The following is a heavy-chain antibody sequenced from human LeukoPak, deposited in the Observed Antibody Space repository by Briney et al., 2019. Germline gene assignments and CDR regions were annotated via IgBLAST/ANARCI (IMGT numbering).Heavy chain of an antibody. CDR2: IYSGGST. D-gene: IGHD2-2*01. CDR3: ARDQVGYWSSTSCYRNYYYGMDV. V-gene: IGHV3-53*01. CDR1: GFTVSSNY. Sequence: PGGSLRLSCAASGFTVSSNYMSWVRQAPGKGLEWVSVIYSGGSTYYADSVKGRFTISRDNSKNTLYLQMNSLRAEDTAVYYCARDQVGYWSSTSCYRNYYYGMDVWGQGTTVTVSS. J-gene: IGHJ6*02.